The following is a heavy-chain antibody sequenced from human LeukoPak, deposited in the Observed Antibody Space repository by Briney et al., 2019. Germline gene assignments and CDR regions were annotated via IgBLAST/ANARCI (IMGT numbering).Heavy chain of an antibody. CDR1: GYTFTSYW. CDR3: AREGGSYYGSGSYYSFDY. J-gene: IGHJ4*02. Sequence: GESLKISCKGSGYTFTSYWIGWVRQMPGKGLKCMGIIFPGDSDTRYSPSFQGQVTISADKSISTAYLQWSSLKASDTAMYYCAREGGSYYGSGSYYSFDYWGQGTLVTVSS. CDR2: IFPGDSDT. V-gene: IGHV5-51*01. D-gene: IGHD3-10*01.